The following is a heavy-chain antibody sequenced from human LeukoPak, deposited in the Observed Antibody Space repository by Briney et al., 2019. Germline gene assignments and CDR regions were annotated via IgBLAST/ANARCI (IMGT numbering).Heavy chain of an antibody. CDR1: GGSISPYY. CDR3: ARLIPSPKNAFDI. Sequence: SETLSLTCIVSGGSISPYYWSWIRQPPGKGLEWVGYIYYTGSTNYNPSLKSRVTISVDRSRNQFSLKVPSVTAADTAVYYCARLIPSPKNAFDIWGQGTMVTVSS. J-gene: IGHJ3*02. CDR2: IYYTGST. V-gene: IGHV4-59*08.